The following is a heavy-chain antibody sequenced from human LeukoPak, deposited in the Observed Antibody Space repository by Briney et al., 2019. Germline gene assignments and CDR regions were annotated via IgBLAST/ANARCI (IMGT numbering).Heavy chain of an antibody. V-gene: IGHV4-38-2*02. CDR2: IYHSGST. CDR3: ARDRGITGYSSGWSPILNFDY. D-gene: IGHD6-19*01. Sequence: SETLSLTCAVSGYSISSGYYWGWIRQPPGKGLERIGSIYHSGSTYYNPSLKSRVTISVDTSKNQFSLKLSSVTAADTAVYYCARDRGITGYSSGWSPILNFDYWGQGTLVTVSS. CDR1: GYSISSGYY. J-gene: IGHJ4*02.